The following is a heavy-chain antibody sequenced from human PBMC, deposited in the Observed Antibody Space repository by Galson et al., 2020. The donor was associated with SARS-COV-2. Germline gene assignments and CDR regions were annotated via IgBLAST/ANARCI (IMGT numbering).Heavy chain of an antibody. J-gene: IGHJ6*03. V-gene: IGHV4-39*07. D-gene: IGHD3-22*01. CDR2: IYYSGST. Sequence: SETLSLTCTVSGGSISSSSYYWGWIRQPPGKGLEWIGSIYYSGSTYYNPSLKSRVTISVDTSKNQFSLKLSSVTAADTAVYYCARNSDYYDSSGYYQCDYYYYMDVWGKGTTVTVSS. CDR3: ARNSDYYDSSGYYQCDYYYYMDV. CDR1: GGSISSSSYY.